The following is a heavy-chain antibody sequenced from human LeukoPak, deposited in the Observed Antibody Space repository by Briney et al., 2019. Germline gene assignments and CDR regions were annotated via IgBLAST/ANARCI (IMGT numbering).Heavy chain of an antibody. CDR3: ASLYDIVGTTVDY. V-gene: IGHV1-2*06. J-gene: IGHJ4*02. D-gene: IGHD1-26*01. CDR1: GYTFTNYY. Sequence: ASVKVSCTTSGYTFTNYYIHWARQAPGQGLEWMGRIDPNTGGTKSAKNFQGRVTMTRDTSISTAYMALSGLRSDDTAVYYCASLYDIVGTTVDYWGQGTLVTVSS. CDR2: IDPNTGGT.